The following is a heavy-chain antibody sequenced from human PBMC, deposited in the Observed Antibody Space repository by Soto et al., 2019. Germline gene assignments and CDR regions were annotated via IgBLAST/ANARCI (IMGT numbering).Heavy chain of an antibody. Sequence: GGSLRLSCVASGFAFSDYYMTWIRQAPGKGLEWISYISPTGTQAVYADSVKGRFTVSRDNAKNTLYLQMNSLRAEDTAVYYCATAGSYRFDHWGQGTLVTVS. V-gene: IGHV3-11*06. CDR2: ISPTGTQA. CDR1: GFAFSDYY. D-gene: IGHD3-10*01. J-gene: IGHJ4*02. CDR3: ATAGSYRFDH.